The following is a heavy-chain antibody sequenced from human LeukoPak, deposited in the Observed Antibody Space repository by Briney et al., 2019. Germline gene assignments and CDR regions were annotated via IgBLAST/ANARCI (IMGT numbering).Heavy chain of an antibody. D-gene: IGHD4-11*01. CDR3: ARDKDDYSNYGPPSGMDV. Sequence: SVEVSCKASGGTFSSYAISWVRQAPGQGLEWMGRIIPIFGIANYAQKFQGRVTIAADKSTSTAYMELSSLRSEDTAVYYCARDKDDYSNYGPPSGMDVWGQGTTVTVSS. V-gene: IGHV1-69*04. CDR1: GGTFSSYA. CDR2: IIPIFGIA. J-gene: IGHJ6*02.